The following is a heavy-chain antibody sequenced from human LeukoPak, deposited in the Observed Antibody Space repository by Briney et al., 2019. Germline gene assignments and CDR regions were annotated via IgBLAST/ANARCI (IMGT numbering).Heavy chain of an antibody. V-gene: IGHV1-69*13. CDR3: ARDASGSYFDWFDP. J-gene: IGHJ5*02. CDR1: GGTFSSYA. CDR2: IIPIFGTA. D-gene: IGHD1-26*01. Sequence: ASVKVSCKASGGTFSSYAISWVRQAPGQGLEWMGGIIPIFGTANYAQKFQGRVTITADESTSTAYMELSSLRSEDTAVYYCARDASGSYFDWFDPWGQGTLVTVSS.